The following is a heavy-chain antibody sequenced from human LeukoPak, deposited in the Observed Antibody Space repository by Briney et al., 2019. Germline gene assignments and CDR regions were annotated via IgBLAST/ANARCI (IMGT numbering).Heavy chain of an antibody. D-gene: IGHD1-26*01. CDR3: ARDSSGSPPYYYYGMDV. V-gene: IGHV4-61*02. CDR1: GGSINSGSFY. Sequence: SETLSLTCNVSGGSINSGSFYWSWIRQPAGKGLEWIGRIYSGGHTNYNPSLKSRVTVSADTSKNQFSLNLSSVTAADTAVYYCARDSSGSPPYYYYGMDVWGQGTTVTVSS. CDR2: IYSGGHT. J-gene: IGHJ6*02.